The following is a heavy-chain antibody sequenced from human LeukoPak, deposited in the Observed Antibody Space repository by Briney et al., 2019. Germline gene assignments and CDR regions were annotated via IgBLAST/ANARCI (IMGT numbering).Heavy chain of an antibody. CDR1: GYTFTGYY. CDR3: ARAGYSYGYYFDY. CDR2: INPNSGGT. V-gene: IGHV1-2*02. Sequence: GASVKVSCKASGYTFTGYYMHWVRQAPGQGLEWMGWINPNSGGTNYAQKFQGRVTMTRDTSISTAYTELSRLRSDDTAVYYCARAGYSYGYYFDYWGQGTLVTVST. J-gene: IGHJ4*02. D-gene: IGHD5-18*01.